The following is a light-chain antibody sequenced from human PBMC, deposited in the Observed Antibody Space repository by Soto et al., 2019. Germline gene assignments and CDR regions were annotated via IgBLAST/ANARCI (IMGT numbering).Light chain of an antibody. CDR1: QSVSSY. J-gene: IGKJ1*01. CDR2: YIS. Sequence: VLTQSPATLSLSPGERATLSCRASQSVSSYLAWYQQKPGQAPRLLIYYISTRATGIPARFSGSGSGTEFTLTINSLQSEDSAVYYCQQHNQWPITFGQGTKVDIK. V-gene: IGKV3-11*01. CDR3: QQHNQWPIT.